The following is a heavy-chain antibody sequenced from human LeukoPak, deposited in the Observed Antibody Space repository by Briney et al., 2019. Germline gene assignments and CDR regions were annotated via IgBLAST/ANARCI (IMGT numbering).Heavy chain of an antibody. V-gene: IGHV3-30*18. CDR3: AKGPLRGTAAAIDY. CDR1: GFTFNNYG. CDR2: ISYDGRNK. J-gene: IGHJ4*02. Sequence: GGSLRLSRAASGFTFNNYGMHWVRQAPGKGLEWVAVISYDGRNKHYPDSVKGRFTISRDISTDTLWLQMDSLRTEDTAVYYCAKGPLRGTAAAIDYWGQGTLVTVSS. D-gene: IGHD2-2*01.